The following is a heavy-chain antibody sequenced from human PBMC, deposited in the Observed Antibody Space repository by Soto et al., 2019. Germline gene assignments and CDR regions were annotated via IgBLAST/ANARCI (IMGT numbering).Heavy chain of an antibody. CDR1: GGAISSGGYS. Sequence: PSETPSITSTVSGGAISSGGYSWSWIRQHPGKGLEWIGYIYYSGSTYYNPSLKSRVTISVDTSKNQFSLKLSSVTAADTAVYYCAVGIGGAITIFGVVTPLALNYWGQGTLVTVSS. J-gene: IGHJ4*02. V-gene: IGHV4-31*03. CDR2: IYYSGST. CDR3: AVGIGGAITIFGVVTPLALNY. D-gene: IGHD3-3*01.